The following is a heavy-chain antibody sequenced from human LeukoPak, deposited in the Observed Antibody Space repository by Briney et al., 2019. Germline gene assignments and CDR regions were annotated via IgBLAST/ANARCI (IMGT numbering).Heavy chain of an antibody. Sequence: SVKVSCKASGFTFTSSAVQWVRQARGQRLEWIGWIVVGSGNTNYAQKFQERVTITRDMSTSTAYMELSSLRSEDTAVYYCAARTATVTAPWLYYFDYWGQGTLVTVSS. D-gene: IGHD4-11*01. CDR3: AARTATVTAPWLYYFDY. V-gene: IGHV1-58*01. J-gene: IGHJ4*02. CDR1: GFTFTSSA. CDR2: IVVGSGNT.